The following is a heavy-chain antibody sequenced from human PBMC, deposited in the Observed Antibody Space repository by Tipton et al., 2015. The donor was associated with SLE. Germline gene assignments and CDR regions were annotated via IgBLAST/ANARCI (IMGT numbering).Heavy chain of an antibody. CDR2: IYYSGST. V-gene: IGHV4-39*01. D-gene: IGHD2-15*01. CDR1: GGSISSSSYY. CDR3: ARGTYCSGGSCYFDY. Sequence: TLSLTCTVSGGSISSSSYYWGWIRQPPGKGLEWIGSIYYSGSTYYNPSLKSRVTISVDTSKNQFSLKLTSVTAADTAVYYCARGTYCSGGSCYFDYWGQGTLVTVSS. J-gene: IGHJ4*02.